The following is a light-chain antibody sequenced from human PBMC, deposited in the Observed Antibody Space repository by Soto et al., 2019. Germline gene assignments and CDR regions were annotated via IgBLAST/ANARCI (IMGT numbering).Light chain of an antibody. CDR2: AAS. J-gene: IGKJ5*01. V-gene: IGKV1-39*01. Sequence: DIQMTQSPSSLSASVGDRVTITCRASESSSRHLNWYQQKPGKAPKLLIYAASSLQNGGPSRFSGSGSGTDFNLTISNPQPEDCATYYGQPSYSTLSITIGQGTRLEIK. CDR1: ESSSRH. CDR3: QPSYSTLSIT.